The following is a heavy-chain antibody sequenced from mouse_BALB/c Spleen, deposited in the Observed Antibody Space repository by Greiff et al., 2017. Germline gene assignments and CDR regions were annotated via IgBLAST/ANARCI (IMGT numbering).Heavy chain of an antibody. CDR3: ARSTMITTPLFDY. CDR1: GYTFTDYA. D-gene: IGHD2-4*01. Sequence: QVQLQQSGPELVRPGVSVKISCKGSGYTFTDYAMHWVKQSHAKSLEWIGVISTYYGNTNYNQKFKGKATMTVDKSSSTAYMELARLTSEDSAIYYCARSTMITTPLFDYWGQGTTLTVSS. V-gene: IGHV1-67*01. J-gene: IGHJ2*01. CDR2: ISTYYGNT.